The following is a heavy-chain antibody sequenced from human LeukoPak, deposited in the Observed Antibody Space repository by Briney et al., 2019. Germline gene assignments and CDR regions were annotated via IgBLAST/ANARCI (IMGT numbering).Heavy chain of an antibody. J-gene: IGHJ4*02. CDR2: ISAYNGNT. CDR3: ARESLRYFDWVRFDY. Sequence: ASVKVSCNASGYTFTIYGISWVRQAPGQGREWMGLISAYNGNTNYAQKLEGRVTMATDPSTSTAYMELRRLRSDDTSVYYCARESLRYFDWVRFDYWGQGTLVTVSS. D-gene: IGHD3-9*01. CDR1: GYTFTIYG. V-gene: IGHV1-18*04.